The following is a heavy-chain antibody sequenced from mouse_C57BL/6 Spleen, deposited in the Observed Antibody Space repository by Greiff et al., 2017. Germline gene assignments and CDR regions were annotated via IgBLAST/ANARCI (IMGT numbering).Heavy chain of an antibody. CDR1: GYSITSGYY. V-gene: IGHV3-6*01. Sequence: VQLQQSGPGLVKPSQSLSLTCSVTGYSITSGYYWNWIRQFPGNKLEWMGYISYDGSNNYNPSLKNRISITRDTSKNQFFLKLNSVTTEDTATYYCARGANWDVFDYWGQGTTLTVSS. J-gene: IGHJ2*01. D-gene: IGHD4-1*01. CDR2: ISYDGSN. CDR3: ARGANWDVFDY.